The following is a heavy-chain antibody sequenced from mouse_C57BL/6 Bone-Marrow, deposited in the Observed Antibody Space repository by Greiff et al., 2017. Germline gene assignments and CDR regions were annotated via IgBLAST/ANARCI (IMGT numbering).Heavy chain of an antibody. D-gene: IGHD2-13*01. CDR1: GFTFSSYA. CDR3: ARDGDGDQFDY. V-gene: IGHV5-6*01. Sequence: DVQVVESGGDLVKPGGSLKLSCAASGFTFSSYAMSWVRQTPDKRLEWVATISDGGSYTYYPDSVKGRFTISRDNAKNTLYLQMSSLKSEDTAMYYCARDGDGDQFDYWGQGTMLTVSA. CDR2: ISDGGSYT. J-gene: IGHJ3*01.